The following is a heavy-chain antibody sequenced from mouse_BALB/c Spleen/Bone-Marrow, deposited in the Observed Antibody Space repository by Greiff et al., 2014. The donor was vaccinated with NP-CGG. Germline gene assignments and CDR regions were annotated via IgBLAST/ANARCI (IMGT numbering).Heavy chain of an antibody. CDR1: GFTFSSFG. CDR3: ARYYGNDSGYFDV. J-gene: IGHJ1*01. V-gene: IGHV5-17*02. Sequence: EVHLVESGGGLVQPGGSRKLSCAASGFTFSSFGMHWVRQAPEKGLEWVAYISSGSSTIYYADTVKGRFTISRDNPKNTLFLQMTSLRSEDTAMYYWARYYGNDSGYFDVWAQGPRSPSPQ. CDR2: ISSGSSTI. D-gene: IGHD2-2*01.